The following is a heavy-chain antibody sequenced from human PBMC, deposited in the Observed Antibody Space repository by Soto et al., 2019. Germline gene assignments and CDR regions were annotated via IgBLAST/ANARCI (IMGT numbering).Heavy chain of an antibody. CDR3: AKEWVSAAKQDYFDF. CDR1: GVPLGAWG. V-gene: IGHV3-33*06. D-gene: IGHD6-13*01. CDR2: IWYDGSNQ. J-gene: IGHJ4*02. Sequence: SLRLSGSSSGVPLGAWGMHWVSQAPGKGLEWVAVIWYDGSNQFYADSVKGRFTISRDNSKSTVYLQMNSLKAEDTGIYYCAKEWVSAAKQDYFDFWGQGTLV.